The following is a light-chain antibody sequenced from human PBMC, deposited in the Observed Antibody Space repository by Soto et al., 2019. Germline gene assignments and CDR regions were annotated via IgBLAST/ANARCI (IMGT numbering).Light chain of an antibody. CDR1: SSNIGSNT. CDR2: SNN. J-gene: IGLJ1*01. V-gene: IGLV1-44*01. CDR3: AAWDESLNAFYV. Sequence: QSGLTQPASASGSRGQRVTISCSGSSSNIGSNTVNWYQQLPGTAPKLLIYSNNQRPSGVPDRFSGSKSGTSASLAISGLQSEDEADYYCAAWDESLNAFYVFGPGPQVTL.